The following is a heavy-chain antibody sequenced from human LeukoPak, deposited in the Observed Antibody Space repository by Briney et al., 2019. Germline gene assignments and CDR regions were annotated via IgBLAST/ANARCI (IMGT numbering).Heavy chain of an antibody. J-gene: IGHJ6*02. CDR2: IKSDGSST. Sequence: PGGSLRLSCAASGFTFSSYWIHWVRQAPGKGLVWVSRIKSDGSSTSYADSVKGRFTISRDNAKNTLYLQTNSLRAEDTAVYYCARGYCSGGSCSPSGNGMDVWGQGTTVTVSS. CDR1: GFTFSSYW. V-gene: IGHV3-74*01. D-gene: IGHD2-15*01. CDR3: ARGYCSGGSCSPSGNGMDV.